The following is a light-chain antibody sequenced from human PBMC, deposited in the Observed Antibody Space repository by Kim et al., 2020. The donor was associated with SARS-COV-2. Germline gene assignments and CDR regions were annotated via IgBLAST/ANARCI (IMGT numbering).Light chain of an antibody. V-gene: IGLV1-51*01. CDR2: DND. CDR3: ASWDNALSAVV. CDR1: VSNIGTHL. Sequence: GQGDTITGSGGVSNIGTHLVSWYQHFSKSSPRVVIYDNDKRPSGIPDRFSGSRSGSSATLGITGLQPGDEADYYCASWDNALSAVVFGGGTQLTVL. J-gene: IGLJ3*02.